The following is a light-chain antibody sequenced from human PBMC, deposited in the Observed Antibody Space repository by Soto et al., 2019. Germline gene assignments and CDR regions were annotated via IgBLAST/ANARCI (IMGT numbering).Light chain of an antibody. J-gene: IGKJ5*01. CDR2: DTS. CDR1: QSVGNSF. CDR3: QQYGTSEII. Sequence: EVVLTQSPGTLSLSPGGRATLSCRASQSVGNSFVAWYQQKPGQPPRLLIYDTSKRATGIPDRFSGSVSGTDFTLSISRVEPEDFEVFYCQQYGTSEIILGQGTRLEI. V-gene: IGKV3-20*01.